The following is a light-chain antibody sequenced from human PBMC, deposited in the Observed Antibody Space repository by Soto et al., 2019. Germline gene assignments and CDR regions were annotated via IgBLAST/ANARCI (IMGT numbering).Light chain of an antibody. V-gene: IGLV4-69*01. CDR3: QTWGTGIKV. CDR2: LNNDGSH. J-gene: IGLJ2*01. CDR1: SGHSSYA. Sequence: QLVLTQSPSASASLGASVKLTCTLSSGHSSYAIAWHQKQPGKGPRYLMDLNNDGSHTKGDGIPDRFSGSSSGAERYLIISSLQSEDEADYCCQTWGTGIKVFGGGTKLTVL.